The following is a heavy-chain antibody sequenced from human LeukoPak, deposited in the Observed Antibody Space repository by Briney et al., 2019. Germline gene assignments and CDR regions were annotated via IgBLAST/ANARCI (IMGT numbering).Heavy chain of an antibody. Sequence: GGSLRLSCAASGFTFSSYWMSWVRQAPGKGLEWLANIKQDGGEKYYVDSVKGRFTISRDNAKNSLYLQMNSLRAEDTAVYYCARFDCSSTSCYKVEIYYFDYWGQGTLVTVSS. D-gene: IGHD2-2*02. CDR2: IKQDGGEK. CDR1: GFTFSSYW. V-gene: IGHV3-7*01. CDR3: ARFDCSSTSCYKVEIYYFDY. J-gene: IGHJ4*02.